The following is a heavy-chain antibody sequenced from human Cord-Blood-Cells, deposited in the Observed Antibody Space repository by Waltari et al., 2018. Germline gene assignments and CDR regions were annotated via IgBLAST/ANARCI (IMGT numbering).Heavy chain of an antibody. J-gene: IGHJ3*02. Sequence: QVQLVESGGGVGQPGGSLRLSCAAAGFTFRRYGTSWVRQAPGKGLEWVAFIRYDGSNKYYADSVKGRFTISRDNSKNTLYLQMNSLRAEDTAVYYCAKVPVSPVDAFDIWGQGTMVTVSS. CDR3: AKVPVSPVDAFDI. CDR1: GFTFRRYG. V-gene: IGHV3-30*02. CDR2: IRYDGSNK.